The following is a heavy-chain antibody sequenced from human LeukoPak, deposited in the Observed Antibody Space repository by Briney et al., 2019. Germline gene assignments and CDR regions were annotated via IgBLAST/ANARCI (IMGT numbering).Heavy chain of an antibody. J-gene: IGHJ4*02. CDR2: ISYDGSNK. CDR3: AKAFGLAHYSSSWLDFDY. D-gene: IGHD6-13*01. CDR1: GFTFSSYG. V-gene: IGHV3-30*18. Sequence: GGSLRLSCAASGFTFSSYGMHWVRQAPGKGLERVAVISYDGSNKYYADSVKGRFTISRDNSKNTLYLQMNSLRAEDTAVYYCAKAFGLAHYSSSWLDFDYWGQGTLVTVSS.